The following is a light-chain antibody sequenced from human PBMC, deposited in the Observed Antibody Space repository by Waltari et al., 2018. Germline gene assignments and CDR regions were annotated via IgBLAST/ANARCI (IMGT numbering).Light chain of an antibody. Sequence: SYVLTQPPSASVAPGKTARISCGGNNVGSKSVHWYQQKPGQAPLLVVYDDSARPSGIPDRFSASKSGNTATLTISRVEHGDEADYYCQVWDTSSDRVVFGGGTKLTVL. CDR2: DDS. CDR1: NVGSKS. V-gene: IGLV3-21*03. J-gene: IGLJ2*01. CDR3: QVWDTSSDRVV.